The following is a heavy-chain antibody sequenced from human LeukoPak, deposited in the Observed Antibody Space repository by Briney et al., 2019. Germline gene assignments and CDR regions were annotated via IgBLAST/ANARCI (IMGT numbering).Heavy chain of an antibody. CDR1: GFTFSTYA. D-gene: IGHD3-22*01. Sequence: PGGSLRLSCAASGFTFSTYAMSWVRQAPGKGLEYVATISVSGGSTYYADSVTGRFPISRDNSKNTLYLQMNSLRVEDTAVFYCAKGISSGYWTLFDYWGQGTRLTVSS. CDR3: AKGISSGYWTLFDY. J-gene: IGHJ4*02. V-gene: IGHV3-23*01. CDR2: ISVSGGST.